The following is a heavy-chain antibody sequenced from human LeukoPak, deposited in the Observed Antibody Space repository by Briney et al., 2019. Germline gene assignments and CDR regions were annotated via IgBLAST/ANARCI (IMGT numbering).Heavy chain of an antibody. J-gene: IGHJ4*02. D-gene: IGHD6-19*01. Sequence: ASVKVSCKASGYTFTGYYIHWVRQAPGQGLEWMGYINPNSGGTSYAQKFQGRVTMTRGTSISTVYMELSRLISDDTAVFYCARDRDLAVTGSLYYFDSWGQGTLVTVSS. V-gene: IGHV1-2*02. CDR3: ARDRDLAVTGSLYYFDS. CDR1: GYTFTGYY. CDR2: INPNSGGT.